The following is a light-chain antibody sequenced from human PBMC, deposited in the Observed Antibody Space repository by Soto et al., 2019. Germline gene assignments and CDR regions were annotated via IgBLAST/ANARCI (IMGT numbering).Light chain of an antibody. CDR2: DAS. CDR1: QDISNY. Sequence: DIQMTQSPSSLSASVGDRVPITCQALQDISNYLNWYQQKPGKAPKLLIYDASNLETGVPSRFSGSGSGTDFTFTISSLQPEDIATYYCQQYDNLPPRITSAQGTRLEIK. J-gene: IGKJ5*01. CDR3: QQYDNLPPRIT. V-gene: IGKV1-33*01.